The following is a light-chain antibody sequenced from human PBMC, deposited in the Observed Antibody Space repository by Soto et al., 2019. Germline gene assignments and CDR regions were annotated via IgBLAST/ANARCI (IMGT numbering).Light chain of an antibody. J-gene: IGLJ2*01. V-gene: IGLV2-14*03. CDR3: SSYATTNTVL. Sequence: QSALAQPASVSGSPGQSITISCTGTSSDIGAFNYVSWYQQHPGDAPELLIFDVSDRPSGISDRFSGSKSGNTASLTISGLQTEDEAHYYCSSYATTNTVLFGGGTKLTVL. CDR1: SSDIGAFNY. CDR2: DVS.